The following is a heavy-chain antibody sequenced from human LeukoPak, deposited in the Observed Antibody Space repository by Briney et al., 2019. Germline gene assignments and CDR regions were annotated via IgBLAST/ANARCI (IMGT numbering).Heavy chain of an antibody. J-gene: IGHJ3*02. CDR2: IFPADSDT. V-gene: IGHV5-51*01. CDR1: GFTFTNYW. CDR3: ARQRAWRELGAFDI. Sequence: GGSLRLSCAASGFTFTNYWIGWVRQMPGKGLEWMGIIFPADSDTRYSPSFQGQVTISADRSITTAYLQWNGLKAADTAIYYCARQRAWRELGAFDIWGLGTMVTVSS. D-gene: IGHD1-26*01.